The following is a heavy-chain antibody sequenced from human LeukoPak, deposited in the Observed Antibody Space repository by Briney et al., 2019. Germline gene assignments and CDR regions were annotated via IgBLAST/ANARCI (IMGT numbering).Heavy chain of an antibody. V-gene: IGHV1-69*05. CDR3: ARDPDMSSGWYYFDY. D-gene: IGHD6-19*01. J-gene: IGHJ4*02. Sequence: SVKVSCKASGGTFSKYDISWVRQAPGQGLEWMGRIVPIFGATKNAQKLQGRVTMTTDTSTSTAYMELRSLRSDDTAVYYCARDPDMSSGWYYFDYWGQGTLVTVSS. CDR1: GGTFSKYD. CDR2: IVPIFGAT.